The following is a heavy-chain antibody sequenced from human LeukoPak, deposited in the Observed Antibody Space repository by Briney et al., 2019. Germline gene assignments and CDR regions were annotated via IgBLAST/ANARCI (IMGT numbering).Heavy chain of an antibody. J-gene: IGHJ3*01. Sequence: GGSLRLSCAASGFTFSSYAMSWVRQALGKGLEWVANIRQDGRDKKYVDSVKGRFTISRDNAKNSLYLEMNNLRAEDTALYYCARDPYTSYFGAFDVWGQGTMVTVSS. CDR3: ARDPYTSYFGAFDV. D-gene: IGHD3-9*01. V-gene: IGHV3-7*01. CDR1: GFTFSSYA. CDR2: IRQDGRDK.